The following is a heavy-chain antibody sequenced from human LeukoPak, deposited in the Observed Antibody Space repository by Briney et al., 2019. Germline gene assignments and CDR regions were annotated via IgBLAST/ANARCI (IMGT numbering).Heavy chain of an antibody. CDR1: GYTFTGYY. CDR2: INPNSGGT. J-gene: IGHJ4*02. V-gene: IGHV1-2*02. Sequence: ASVKVSCKASGYTFTGYYMHWVRQAPGQGLEWMGWINPNSGGTNYAQKFQGRVTMTRDTSITSAYMELSRLTSDDTAVYYCARAGTPTVSHYFDYWGQGTLVTVSS. D-gene: IGHD4-17*01. CDR3: ARAGTPTVSHYFDY.